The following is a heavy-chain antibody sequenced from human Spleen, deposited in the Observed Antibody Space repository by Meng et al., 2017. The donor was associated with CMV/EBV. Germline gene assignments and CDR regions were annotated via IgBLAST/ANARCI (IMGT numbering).Heavy chain of an antibody. V-gene: IGHV1-2*02. CDR1: GYTFTAHY. D-gene: IGHD6-13*01. CDR3: ARVTEQQLADY. CDR2: IHPHRGDT. J-gene: IGHJ4*02. Sequence: ASVKVSCKASGYTFTAHYFHWVRQAPGQGLEWMGWIHPHRGDTNYAQQFQGRVTLTRDTSINTGYMELTRLTSDDTAVYYCARVTEQQLADYWGQGTLVTVSS.